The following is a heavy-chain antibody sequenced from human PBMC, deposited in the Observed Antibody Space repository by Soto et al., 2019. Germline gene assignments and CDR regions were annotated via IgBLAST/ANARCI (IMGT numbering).Heavy chain of an antibody. V-gene: IGHV4-59*08. J-gene: IGHJ3*02. CDR3: ARRKAVAGIRRGAFDI. CDR2: IYYSGST. Sequence: QVQLQESGPGLVKPSETLSLTCTVSGGSISSYYWSWIRQPPGKGLEWIGYIYYSGSTNYNPSLKMRVTISVDTSKNQFSLKLSSVTAADTAVYYCARRKAVAGIRRGAFDIWGQGTMVTVSS. D-gene: IGHD6-19*01. CDR1: GGSISSYY.